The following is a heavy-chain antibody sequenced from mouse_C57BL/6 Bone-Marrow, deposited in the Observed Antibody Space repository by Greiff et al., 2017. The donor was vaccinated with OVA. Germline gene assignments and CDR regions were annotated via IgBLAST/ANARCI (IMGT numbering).Heavy chain of an antibody. V-gene: IGHV1-69*01. D-gene: IGHD2-1*01. CDR3: ARFGNYLRWYFGV. CDR1: GYTFTSYW. J-gene: IGHJ1*03. Sequence: VQLQQSGAELVMPGASVKLSCKASGYTFTSYWMHWVKQRPGQGLEWIGEIDPSDSYTNYNQKFKGKSTLTVDKSSSTAYMQLSSLTSEDSAVYYCARFGNYLRWYFGVWGTGTTVTVSS. CDR2: IDPSDSYT.